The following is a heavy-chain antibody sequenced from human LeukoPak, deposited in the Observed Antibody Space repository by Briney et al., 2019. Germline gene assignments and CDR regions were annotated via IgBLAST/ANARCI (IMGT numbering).Heavy chain of an antibody. CDR1: GFTFNNYA. Sequence: GGSLRLSCAVSGFTFNNYAMSWVRQAPGKGLEWVGRIKSKTDGGTTDYAAPVKGRFTISRDDSKNMLYLQMNSLKTEDTAVYYCTRSGYPFDYWGQGTLVTVSS. J-gene: IGHJ4*02. CDR3: TRSGYPFDY. D-gene: IGHD5-12*01. V-gene: IGHV3-15*01. CDR2: IKSKTDGGTT.